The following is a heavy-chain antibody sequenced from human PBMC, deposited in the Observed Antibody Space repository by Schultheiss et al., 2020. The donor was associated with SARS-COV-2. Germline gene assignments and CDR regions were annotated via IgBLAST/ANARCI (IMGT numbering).Heavy chain of an antibody. D-gene: IGHD3-3*01. J-gene: IGHJ6*02. CDR2: IYYTGIT. V-gene: IGHV4-59*01. CDR3: AKDRIQFLEPMDV. CDR1: GSSISGYF. Sequence: SQTLSLTCTVSGSSISGYFWTWIRQPPGKGLEQVGNIYYTGITKYSPSLKSRITISVDTSKKQFSLRLGSVTAADTAVYYCAKDRIQFLEPMDVWGQGTTVTVSS.